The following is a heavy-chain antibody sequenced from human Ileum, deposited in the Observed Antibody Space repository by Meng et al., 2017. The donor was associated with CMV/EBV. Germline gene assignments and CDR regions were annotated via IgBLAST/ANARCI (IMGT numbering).Heavy chain of an antibody. D-gene: IGHD6-19*01. CDR2: FYSGTGST. V-gene: IGHV3-23*03. CDR1: GFTFNNYA. CDR3: AKEGSRGFFPDY. J-gene: IGHJ4*02. Sequence: GESLKISCAASGFTFNNYAMSWVRQAPGKGLEWVSVFYSGTGSTYYADSVKGRFTISRDKSKNTLYLQMNSLRAEDTAVYYCAKEGSRGFFPDYWGQGTLVTVSS.